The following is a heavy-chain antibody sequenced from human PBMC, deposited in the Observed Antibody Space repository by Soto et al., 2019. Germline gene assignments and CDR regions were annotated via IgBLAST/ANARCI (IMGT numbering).Heavy chain of an antibody. Sequence: SLRLSCAASGFTFDDYAMHWVRQAPGKGLEWVSGISWNSGSIGYADPVKGRFTISRDNAKNSLYLQMNSLRAEDTALYYCAKDTGIVGAHAFDYWGQGTLVTVSS. D-gene: IGHD1-26*01. CDR3: AKDTGIVGAHAFDY. J-gene: IGHJ4*02. V-gene: IGHV3-9*01. CDR1: GFTFDDYA. CDR2: ISWNSGSI.